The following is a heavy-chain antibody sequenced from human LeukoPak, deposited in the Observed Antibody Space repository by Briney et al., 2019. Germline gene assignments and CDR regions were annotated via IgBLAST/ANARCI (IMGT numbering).Heavy chain of an antibody. J-gene: IGHJ4*02. CDR3: ARDPGARRGYYFDY. CDR1: GGSISSYY. CDR2: IYYSGST. D-gene: IGHD7-27*01. Sequence: KPSETLSLTCTVSGGSISSYYWNWIRQPPGKGLEWIGYIYYSGSTNYNPSLKSRVTISVDTSKNQFSLKLSSVTAADTAVYYCARDPGARRGYYFDYWGQGTLVTVSS. V-gene: IGHV4-59*01.